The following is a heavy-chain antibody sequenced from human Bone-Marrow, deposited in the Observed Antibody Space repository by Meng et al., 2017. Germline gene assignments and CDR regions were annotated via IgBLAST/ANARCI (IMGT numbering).Heavy chain of an antibody. V-gene: IGHV4-34*01. CDR3: ARGEGGWYAYYYYGMDV. J-gene: IGHJ6*02. Sequence: SETLSLTCAVYGGSFSGYYWSWIRQPPGKGLEWIGEINHSGSTNYNPSLKSRVTISVDTSKNQFSLKLSSVTAADTAVYYCARGEGGWYAYYYYGMDVWGQGTTVTVSS. D-gene: IGHD6-19*01. CDR2: INHSGST. CDR1: GGSFSGYY.